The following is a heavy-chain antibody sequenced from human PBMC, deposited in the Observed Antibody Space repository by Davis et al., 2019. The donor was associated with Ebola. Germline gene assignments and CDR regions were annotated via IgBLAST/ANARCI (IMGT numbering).Heavy chain of an antibody. Sequence: GESLNISCAASGFTFSSYEMNWVRQAPGKGLEWVSYISSSGSTIYYADSVKGRFTISRDNAKNSLYLQMNSLRAEDTAVYYCARRTYYYDSSGYYDEDAFDIWGQGTMVTVSS. CDR1: GFTFSSYE. V-gene: IGHV3-48*03. D-gene: IGHD3-22*01. CDR2: ISSSGSTI. J-gene: IGHJ3*02. CDR3: ARRTYYYDSSGYYDEDAFDI.